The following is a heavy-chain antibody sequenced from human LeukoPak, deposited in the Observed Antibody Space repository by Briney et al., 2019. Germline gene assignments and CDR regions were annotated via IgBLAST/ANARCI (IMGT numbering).Heavy chain of an antibody. Sequence: PGGSLRLSCAASGFTLSNSWISWVRQAPGKGLEWVGRIRSKTDGETTDYAAPVNGRFTISRDDSKTTLYLQMNSLKTGDTAVYYCTTSTDRIKVVPVASWGQGTLVTVSS. CDR2: IRSKTDGETT. CDR1: GFTLSNSW. V-gene: IGHV3-15*01. CDR3: TTSTDRIKVVPVAS. J-gene: IGHJ5*02. D-gene: IGHD1-14*01.